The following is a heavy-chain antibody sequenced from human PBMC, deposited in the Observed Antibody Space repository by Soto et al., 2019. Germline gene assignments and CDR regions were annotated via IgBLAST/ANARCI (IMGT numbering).Heavy chain of an antibody. Sequence: GGSLRLSCAASGFTFSSYAMSWVRQAPGKGLEWVSAISGSGGSTYYADSVKGRFTISRDNSKNTLYLQMNSLRAEDTAVYYCAKYGRSYEVRLIRAFDYWGQGTLVPVSS. CDR3: AKYGRSYEVRLIRAFDY. D-gene: IGHD3-16*01. CDR2: ISGSGGST. V-gene: IGHV3-23*01. J-gene: IGHJ4*02. CDR1: GFTFSSYA.